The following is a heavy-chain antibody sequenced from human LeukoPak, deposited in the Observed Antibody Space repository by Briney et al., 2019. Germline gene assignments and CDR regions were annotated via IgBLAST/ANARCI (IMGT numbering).Heavy chain of an antibody. V-gene: IGHV3-7*01. Sequence: PGGSLRLSCAASGFTFSSYWMSWVRQAPGKGLEWVANIKQDGSEKYYVDSVKGRFTISRDNAKSSLYLQMNSLRAEDTAVYYCARGPSYYYDSSGYYLGDDYWGQGTLVTVSA. J-gene: IGHJ4*02. D-gene: IGHD3-22*01. CDR1: GFTFSSYW. CDR3: ARGPSYYYDSSGYYLGDDY. CDR2: IKQDGSEK.